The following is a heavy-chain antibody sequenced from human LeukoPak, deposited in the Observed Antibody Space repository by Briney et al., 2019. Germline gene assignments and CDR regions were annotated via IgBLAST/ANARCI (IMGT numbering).Heavy chain of an antibody. V-gene: IGHV4-28*01. D-gene: IGHD6-13*01. CDR2: IYYSGST. CDR3: ARTLAAAGPYYFDY. CDR1: GYSISSSNW. Sequence: SKTLSLTCAVSGYSISSSNWWGWIRQPPGKGLEWIGYIYYSGSTYYNPSLKSRVTMSVDTSKNQFSLKLSSVTAVDTAVYYCARTLAAAGPYYFDYWGQGTLVTVSS. J-gene: IGHJ4*02.